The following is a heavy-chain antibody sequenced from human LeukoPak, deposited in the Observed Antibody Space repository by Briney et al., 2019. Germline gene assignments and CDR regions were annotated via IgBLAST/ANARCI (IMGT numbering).Heavy chain of an antibody. CDR1: GFTFSSYS. J-gene: IGHJ6*03. CDR3: ARGEDYYYMDV. V-gene: IGHV3-21*01. D-gene: IGHD1-26*01. Sequence: GGSLRLSCAASGFTFSSYSMNWVRQAPGKGLEWVSSISSSSSHIYYADSVKGRFTISRDNAKNSLYLQMNSLRAEDTAVYYCARGEDYYYMDVWGKGTTVTVSS. CDR2: ISSSSSHI.